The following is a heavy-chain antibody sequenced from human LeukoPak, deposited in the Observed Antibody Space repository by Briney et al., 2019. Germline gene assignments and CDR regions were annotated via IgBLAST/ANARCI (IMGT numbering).Heavy chain of an antibody. Sequence: GGSLRLSCAASGFFFSTYWMHWVRQAPGKGLVWVSRMNSDGSSISYADSVKGRFTISRDNAKNTLYLQMNNLRPEDTAVYYCVPQEDCSRTTCQFDYWGQGTLVTVSS. CDR1: GFFFSTYW. J-gene: IGHJ4*02. D-gene: IGHD2-2*01. CDR3: VPQEDCSRTTCQFDY. V-gene: IGHV3-74*01. CDR2: MNSDGSSI.